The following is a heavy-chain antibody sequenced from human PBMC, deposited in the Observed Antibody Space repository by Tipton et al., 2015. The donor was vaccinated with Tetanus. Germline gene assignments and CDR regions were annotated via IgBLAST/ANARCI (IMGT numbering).Heavy chain of an antibody. CDR1: GYIFNNYW. CDR3: ARAHCYGGVCKFDF. CDR2: ISPRDSDT. J-gene: IGHJ4*02. Sequence: QLVQSGGEVKKPGESLKISCKGSGYIFNNYWIGWVRQKPGKGLEWMGTISPRDSDTRYSPSFQGQVTISADKSINTAYLQWSSVKASDTAMLSCARAHCYGGVCKFDFGGQGALVTVAS. D-gene: IGHD2-8*02. V-gene: IGHV5-51*01.